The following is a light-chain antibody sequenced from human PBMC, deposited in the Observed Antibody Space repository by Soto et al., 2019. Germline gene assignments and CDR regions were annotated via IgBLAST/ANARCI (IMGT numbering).Light chain of an antibody. CDR3: QQLYSHPLT. CDR1: QGITSY. J-gene: IGKJ4*01. CDR2: SAS. Sequence: IQLTQSPSSLSASVGDRVTITCRASQGITSYLAWYQQRPGKAPRLLIYSASTLQSGVPSRFSGSGYGTDFSLTISNLQPKDFATYYCQQLYSHPLTFGGGTKVEIK. V-gene: IGKV1-9*01.